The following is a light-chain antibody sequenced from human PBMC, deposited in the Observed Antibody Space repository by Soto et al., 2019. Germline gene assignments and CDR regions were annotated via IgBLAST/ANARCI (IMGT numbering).Light chain of an antibody. J-gene: IGLJ3*02. CDR3: VVWDDSLNGWV. V-gene: IGLV1-44*01. CDR1: SPNIGTNA. Sequence: QAVVTQTPSASGTPGQRVTISCSGSSPNIGTNAVNWCQQLPGTAPRLLIYSNDQRPPGVPDRFSGSKSGTSASLAISGLQSEDEADYFCVVWDDSLNGWVFGGGTQLTVL. CDR2: SND.